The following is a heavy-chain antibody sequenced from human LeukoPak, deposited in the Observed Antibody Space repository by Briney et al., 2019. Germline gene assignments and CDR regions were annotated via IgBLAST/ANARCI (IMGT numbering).Heavy chain of an antibody. J-gene: IGHJ4*02. CDR2: IKQDGSEK. V-gene: IGHV3-7*01. CDR1: GFTVSSNY. Sequence: GGSLRLSCAASGFTVSSNYMSWVRQAPGKGLEWVANIKQDGSEKYYVDSVKGRFTISRDNAKNSLYLQMNSLRAEDTAVYYCARDSRFSPYWGQGTLVTVSS. CDR3: ARDSRFSPY.